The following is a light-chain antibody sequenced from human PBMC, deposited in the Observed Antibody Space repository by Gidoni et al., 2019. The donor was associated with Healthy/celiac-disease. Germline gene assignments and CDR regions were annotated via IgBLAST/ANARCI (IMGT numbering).Light chain of an antibody. CDR2: GAS. J-gene: IGKJ3*01. CDR3: QQYGSSPPVT. V-gene: IGKV3-20*01. Sequence: EIVLTPYPGTLSLSPGERATLSCRASQSVSSSYLAWYQQEPGQAPRLLIYGASSRATGLPDRFSGSGSGTDFTLTISRLEPEDFAVYYCQQYGSSPPVTFGPGTKVDIK. CDR1: QSVSSSY.